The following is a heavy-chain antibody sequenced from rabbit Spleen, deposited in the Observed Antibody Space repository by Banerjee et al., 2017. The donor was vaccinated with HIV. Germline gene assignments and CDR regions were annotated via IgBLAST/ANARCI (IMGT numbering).Heavy chain of an antibody. CDR3: ARGSAAMTMVITGFYFNL. J-gene: IGHJ4*01. Sequence: QQQLVESGGGLVKPGASLTLTCKASGFSFSARDVMCWVRQAPGKGLEWIACINTYTVKSVYASWATGRFTFSRTSSTTVTLQMTSLTAADTAAYFCARGSAAMTMVITGFYFNLWGPGTLVTVS. V-gene: IGHV1S45*01. CDR1: GFSFSARDV. CDR2: INTYTVKS. D-gene: IGHD2-1*01.